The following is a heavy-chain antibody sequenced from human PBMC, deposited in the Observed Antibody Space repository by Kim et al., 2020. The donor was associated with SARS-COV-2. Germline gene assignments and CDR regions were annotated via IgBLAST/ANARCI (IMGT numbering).Heavy chain of an antibody. V-gene: IGHV3-30*01. CDR3: ARVYTYYYGSGSYPFDY. Sequence: VNVRFTISRDNSKNTLYLQMNSLRAEDMAVYYCARVYTYYYGSGSYPFDYWGQGTLVTVSS. J-gene: IGHJ4*02. D-gene: IGHD3-10*01.